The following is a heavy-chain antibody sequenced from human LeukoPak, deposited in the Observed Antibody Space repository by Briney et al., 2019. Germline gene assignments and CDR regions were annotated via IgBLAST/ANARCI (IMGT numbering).Heavy chain of an antibody. CDR3: ARLGYCSSTSCYPDY. CDR1: GYSISSLYY. D-gene: IGHD2-2*01. J-gene: IGHJ4*02. CDR2: IHHSGST. Sequence: SETLSLTCAVSGYSISSLYYWGWIRQPPGKELEWITSIHHSGSTDYNPSLKSRVTISVDTSKNQSSLKLRYVTAADTAVYYCARLGYCSSTSCYPDYWGQGTLVTVSS. V-gene: IGHV4-38-2*01.